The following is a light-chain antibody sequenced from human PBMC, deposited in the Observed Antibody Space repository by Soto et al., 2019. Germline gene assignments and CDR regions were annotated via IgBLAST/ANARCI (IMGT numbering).Light chain of an antibody. CDR2: AAS. CDR3: QQSYSTLTWT. V-gene: IGKV1-39*01. CDR1: QSISSY. J-gene: IGKJ1*01. Sequence: DIQMTQSPSSLSASVGDRVTITCRASQSISSYLNWYQQNPGKAPKLLIYAASSLQSGVPSRFSGSGSWTDFTLTISSLQPEDFATYYCQQSYSTLTWTFGQGTKVEIK.